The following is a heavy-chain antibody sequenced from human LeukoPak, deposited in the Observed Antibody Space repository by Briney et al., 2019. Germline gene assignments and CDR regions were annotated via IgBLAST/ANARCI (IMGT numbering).Heavy chain of an antibody. CDR3: AKSQWFLSKLTY. Sequence: GGSLRLSCAASGFTFSSYAMSWVRQAPGKGLEWASAISGSGGSTYYADSVKGRFTISRDNSKNTLYLQMNSLRAEDTAGYYCAKSQWFLSKLTYWGQGALVTVSS. CDR1: GFTFSSYA. D-gene: IGHD3-10*01. CDR2: ISGSGGST. J-gene: IGHJ4*02. V-gene: IGHV3-23*01.